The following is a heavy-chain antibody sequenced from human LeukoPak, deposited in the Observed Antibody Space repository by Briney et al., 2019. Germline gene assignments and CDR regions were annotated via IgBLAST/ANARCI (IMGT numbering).Heavy chain of an antibody. V-gene: IGHV4-61*02. D-gene: IGHD5-12*01. Sequence: SQTLSLTCTVSGDSISSGSYYWSWIRQPAGKGLEYIGRINTGGTTNYNSSLKSRVTMSVDTSKNQFSLKLSSVTAADTAVYYCARGSSRGYSGYDLNWYFDLWGRGTLVTVSS. J-gene: IGHJ2*01. CDR3: ARGSSRGYSGYDLNWYFDL. CDR1: GDSISSGSYY. CDR2: INTGGTT.